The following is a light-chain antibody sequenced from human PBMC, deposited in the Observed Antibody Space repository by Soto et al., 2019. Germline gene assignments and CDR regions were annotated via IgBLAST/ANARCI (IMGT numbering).Light chain of an antibody. CDR2: EVT. Sequence: QSVLTQPPSASGSPGQSVTISCTGTTSDIGAYNYVSWYQQRPGKAPKLIIYEVTRRPSGVPDRIFGSKSYTTASLTVSGLQAEDEAYYYCSSFAGTNSFVFGTGTKVTVL. CDR1: TSDIGAYNY. CDR3: SSFAGTNSFV. V-gene: IGLV2-8*01. J-gene: IGLJ1*01.